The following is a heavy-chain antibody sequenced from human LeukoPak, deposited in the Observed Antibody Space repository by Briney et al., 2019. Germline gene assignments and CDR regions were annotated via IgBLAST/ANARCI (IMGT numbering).Heavy chain of an antibody. V-gene: IGHV3-9*03. CDR2: ISWNSGSI. CDR3: AKDGSIAVAGKYFDY. CDR1: GFTFSSYG. J-gene: IGHJ4*02. D-gene: IGHD6-19*01. Sequence: GRSLRLSCAASGFTFSSYGMHWVRQAPGKGLEWVSGISWNSGSIGYADSVKGRFTISRDNAKNSLYLQMNSLRAEDMALYYCAKDGSIAVAGKYFDYWGQGTLVTVSS.